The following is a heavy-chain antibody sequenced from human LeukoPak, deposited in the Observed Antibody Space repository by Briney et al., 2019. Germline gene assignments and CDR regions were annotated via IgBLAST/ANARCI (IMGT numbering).Heavy chain of an antibody. CDR3: ARRAMIVVVSQRSDAFDI. V-gene: IGHV4-30-4*01. D-gene: IGHD3-22*01. J-gene: IGHJ3*02. Sequence: SQTLSLTCTVSGGSISRCDYYWSWIRQPPGKGLEWIGYIYYSGSTYYNPSRKSGVTISVATSKNQFSMKLSSVTAADTAVYYCARRAMIVVVSQRSDAFDIWGQGTMVTVSS. CDR2: IYYSGST. CDR1: GGSISRCDYY.